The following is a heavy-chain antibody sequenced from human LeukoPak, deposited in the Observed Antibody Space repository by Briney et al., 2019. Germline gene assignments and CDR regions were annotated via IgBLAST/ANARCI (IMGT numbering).Heavy chain of an antibody. CDR3: AIVHYYGSGQSSYFDY. CDR2: INYSGST. J-gene: IGHJ4*02. Sequence: SETLSLTCPVSGGSISSYYWSWIRQPPGKGLEWIGYINYSGSTKYYPSLKSRVTISVDTSKNQFSLQLTSVTAADTGVYFCAIVHYYGSGQSSYFDYWGQGSLVTVSS. CDR1: GGSISSYY. V-gene: IGHV4-59*01. D-gene: IGHD3-10*01.